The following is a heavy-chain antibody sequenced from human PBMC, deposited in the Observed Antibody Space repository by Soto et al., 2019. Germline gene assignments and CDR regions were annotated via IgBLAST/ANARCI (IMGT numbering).Heavy chain of an antibody. V-gene: IGHV3-48*02. J-gene: IGHJ5*02. CDR3: ARRNAKYQLLGAWFDP. D-gene: IGHD2-2*01. Sequence: GGSLRLSCAASGFTFSSYSMNWVRQAPGKGLEWVSYISSSSSTIYYADSVKGRFTISRDNAKNSLYLQMNSLRDEDTAVYYCARRNAKYQLLGAWFDPWGQGTLVTVSS. CDR1: GFTFSSYS. CDR2: ISSSSSTI.